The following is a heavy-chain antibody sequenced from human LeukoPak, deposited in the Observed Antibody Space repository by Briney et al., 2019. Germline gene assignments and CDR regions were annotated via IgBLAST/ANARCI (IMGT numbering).Heavy chain of an antibody. CDR3: AKGEISHYYYYYMDV. CDR2: ISSTGGTT. Sequence: GGTLRLSCAASGITFSSYGMSWVRQAPGKGLEWVSSISSTGGTTYYADSVKGRFTISRDNSKNTLYLQMNSLRAEDTAVYYCAKGEISHYYYYYMDVWGKGTTVTVSS. J-gene: IGHJ6*03. D-gene: IGHD3-16*02. V-gene: IGHV3-23*01. CDR1: GITFSSYG.